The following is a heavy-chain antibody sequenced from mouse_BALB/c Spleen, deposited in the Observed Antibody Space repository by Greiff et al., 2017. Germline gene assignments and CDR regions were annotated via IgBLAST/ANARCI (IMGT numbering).Heavy chain of an antibody. CDR2: ISSGSSTI. J-gene: IGHJ3*01. Sequence: DVMLVESGGGLVQPGGSRKLSCAASGFTFSSFGMHWVRQAPEKGLEWVAYISSGSSTIYYADTVKGRFTISRDNPKNTLFLQMTSLRSEDTAMYYCAREGHGPWFAYWGQGTLVTVSA. V-gene: IGHV5-17*02. CDR1: GFTFSSFG. CDR3: AREGHGPWFAY.